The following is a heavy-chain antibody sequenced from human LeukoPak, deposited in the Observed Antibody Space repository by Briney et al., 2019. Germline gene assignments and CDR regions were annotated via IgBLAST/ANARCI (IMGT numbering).Heavy chain of an antibody. V-gene: IGHV3-48*01. D-gene: IGHD5-24*01. CDR2: ISSSSSTR. CDR3: ARGPSRERWLHHEDY. Sequence: GGSLRLSCAASGFTFSSYSMNWVRQAPGKGLEWVSYISSSSSTRYYADSVKGRLIISRDNAKNSLYLQINSLRAEDTAVYYCARGPSRERWLHHEDYWGQGTLVTVSS. CDR1: GFTFSSYS. J-gene: IGHJ4*02.